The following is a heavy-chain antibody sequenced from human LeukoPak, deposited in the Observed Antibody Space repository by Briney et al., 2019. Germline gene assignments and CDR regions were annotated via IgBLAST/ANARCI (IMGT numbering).Heavy chain of an antibody. CDR1: GFTFSTYW. J-gene: IGHJ4*02. CDR2: INQDGSEK. Sequence: GGSLRLSCAASGFTFSTYWMRWVRQAPGKGLEWVANINQDGSEKYYVDSVKGRFTISRDNAKNSLYLQMNSLRAEDTAVYYCASYYGSGSHFDYWGQGTLVTVSP. D-gene: IGHD3-10*01. CDR3: ASYYGSGSHFDY. V-gene: IGHV3-7*01.